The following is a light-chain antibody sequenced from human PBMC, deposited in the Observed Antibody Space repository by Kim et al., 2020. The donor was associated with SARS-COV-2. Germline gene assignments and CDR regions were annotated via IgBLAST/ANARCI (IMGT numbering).Light chain of an antibody. CDR3: QVWDSSSDHVV. CDR1: NVGSKS. J-gene: IGLJ2*01. V-gene: IGLV3-21*04. Sequence: APGNTARITCGGNNVGSKSVHWYQEKPGQAPVLVIYYDSARPSGIPERFSGSNSGNTATLTIGRVEAGDEADYYCQVWDSSSDHVVFGGGTQLTVL. CDR2: YDS.